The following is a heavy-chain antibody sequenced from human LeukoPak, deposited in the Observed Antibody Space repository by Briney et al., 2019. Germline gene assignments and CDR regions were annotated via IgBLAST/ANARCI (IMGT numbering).Heavy chain of an antibody. CDR2: IYYSGST. CDR3: ASLNGDLVDH. V-gene: IGHV4-39*01. D-gene: IGHD4-17*01. Sequence: PSETLSLTCTVSGGSISSSSYYWGWIRQPPGKGLEWIGSIYYSGSTYYNPSLKSRVTISVDTSKNQFSLKLSSVTAADTAVYYCASLNGDLVDHWGQGTLVTDSS. J-gene: IGHJ4*02. CDR1: GGSISSSSYY.